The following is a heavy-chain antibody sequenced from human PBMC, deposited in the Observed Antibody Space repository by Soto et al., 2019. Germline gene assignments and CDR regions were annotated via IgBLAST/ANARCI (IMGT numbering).Heavy chain of an antibody. CDR3: AREHSFGYYDS. CDR1: GNTFANFY. CDR2: INPSTGRT. J-gene: IGHJ4*02. V-gene: IGHV1-46*01. Sequence: ASVKVSCKASGNTFANFYIHWVRQAPGVGLEWMGIINPSTGRTSDAPNFQHKVTMTRDTSTSTVYMELSSLRYEDTAVYYCAREHSFGYYDSWGQGTLVTVS. D-gene: IGHD3-3*01.